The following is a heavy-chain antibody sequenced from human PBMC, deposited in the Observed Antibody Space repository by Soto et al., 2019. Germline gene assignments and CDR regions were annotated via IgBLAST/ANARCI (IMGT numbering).Heavy chain of an antibody. CDR3: ARRYGSPFDI. CDR1: GGSISSSSYY. V-gene: IGHV4-39*07. CDR2: IYYSGST. J-gene: IGHJ3*02. Sequence: SETLSLTCTVSGGSISSSSYYWGWIRQPPGKGLEWIGSIYYSGSTYYNPSLKSRVTISVDTSKNQFSLKLSSVTAADTAVYYCARRYGSPFDIWGQGTMVTVSS. D-gene: IGHD3-10*01.